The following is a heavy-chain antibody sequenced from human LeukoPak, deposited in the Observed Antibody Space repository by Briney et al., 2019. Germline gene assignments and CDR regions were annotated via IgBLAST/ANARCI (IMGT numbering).Heavy chain of an antibody. CDR1: GGSISSYY. V-gene: IGHV4-59*08. CDR2: IYYSGST. D-gene: IGHD3-16*01. J-gene: IGHJ4*02. Sequence: SETLSLTCTVSGGSISSYYWSWIRQPPGKGLEWIGYIYYSGSTNYNPSLKSRVTISVDTSKNQFSLKLSSVTAADTAVYYCARLKTLRGGYYFDYWGQGTLVTVSS. CDR3: ARLKTLRGGYYFDY.